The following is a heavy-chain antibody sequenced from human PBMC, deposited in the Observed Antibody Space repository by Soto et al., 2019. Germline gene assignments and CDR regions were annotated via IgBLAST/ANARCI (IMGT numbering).Heavy chain of an antibody. D-gene: IGHD3-10*01. CDR2: VNPILSMA. CDR3: ASNSGSGSRAFDS. Sequence: QVQLVQSGAEVKSAGSSVKVSCKASGDTFNFYSINWVRQAPGLGLEWVGRVNPILSMANYAQRIQGRVTMTADKSTCTAYMELRSLRSEHTAIYYCASNSGSGSRAFDSWGQGPLVPVSS. V-gene: IGHV1-69*02. J-gene: IGHJ4*02. CDR1: GDTFNFYS.